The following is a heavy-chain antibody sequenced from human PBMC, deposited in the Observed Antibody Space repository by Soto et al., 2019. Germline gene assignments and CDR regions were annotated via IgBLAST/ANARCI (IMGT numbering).Heavy chain of an antibody. CDR2: ISGSGGST. V-gene: IGHV3-23*01. D-gene: IGHD2-21*02. CDR3: AKNGCGSNCYSSVAGNWFDP. J-gene: IGHJ5*02. Sequence: EVQLLESGGGLVQPGGSLRLSCVASGFTFSGYVMSWVRQAPGKGLEWISIISGSGGSTYYADSVKGRFTISRDNSNNRLYVQMHSLTAADTTVYYWAKNGCGSNCYSSVAGNWFDPWGQGTLVTVSS. CDR1: GFTFSGYV.